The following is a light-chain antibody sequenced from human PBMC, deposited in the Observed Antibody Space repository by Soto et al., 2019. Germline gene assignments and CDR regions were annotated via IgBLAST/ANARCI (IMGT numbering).Light chain of an antibody. J-gene: IGKJ2*01. CDR2: EAS. Sequence: IVLTQSPGTLSSSPGERATLSCRASQSVSSHLAWFQQRPGQAPRLLMYEASTRSTGVPARFSASGSGTDFTLTTSGLQSEDFAVYYCQQYHIWYTFGQGTKVDIK. CDR3: QQYHIWYT. CDR1: QSVSSH. V-gene: IGKV3-15*01.